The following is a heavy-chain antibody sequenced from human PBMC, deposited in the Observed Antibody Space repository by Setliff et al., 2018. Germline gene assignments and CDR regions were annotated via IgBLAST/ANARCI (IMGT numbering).Heavy chain of an antibody. J-gene: IGHJ4*02. CDR1: GYTLTELS. V-gene: IGHV1-24*01. CDR3: ATSTWELGGLDY. D-gene: IGHD1-26*01. Sequence: ASVKVSCKVSGYTLTELSMHWVRQAPGKGLEWMGGFDPEDGETIYAQKFQGRVTMTADTSTDTAYMELSSLRSEDTAVYYCATSTWELGGLDYWGQGTLVTVSS. CDR2: FDPEDGET.